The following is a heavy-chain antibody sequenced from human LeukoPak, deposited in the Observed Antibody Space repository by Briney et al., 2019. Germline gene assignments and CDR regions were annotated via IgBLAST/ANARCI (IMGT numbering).Heavy chain of an antibody. CDR1: GGSISSSSHY. CDR2: IYYSGTT. Sequence: SETLSLTCTVSGGSISSSSHYWAWIRQPPGKGLEGIGNIYYSGTTYDNPSLKSRVTISVDTSKNQLSLKRNSVTDADTAVYYCASELKTVYSGSGNYNEKNWFDTWGQGTLVTVSS. CDR3: ASELKTVYSGSGNYNEKNWFDT. V-gene: IGHV4-39*01. D-gene: IGHD3-10*01. J-gene: IGHJ5*02.